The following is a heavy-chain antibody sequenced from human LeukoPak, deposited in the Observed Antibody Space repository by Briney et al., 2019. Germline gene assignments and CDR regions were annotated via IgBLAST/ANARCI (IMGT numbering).Heavy chain of an antibody. Sequence: PGGSLRLSCAASGFTLSRYSMNWVRQAPGKGLEWVSSISTSSSYIYYADSVKGRFTISRDNSKNTLYLQMNSLRAEDTAVYYCAKDLNPMIVPDAFDIWGQGTMVTVSS. J-gene: IGHJ3*02. D-gene: IGHD3-22*01. CDR2: ISTSSSYI. CDR3: AKDLNPMIVPDAFDI. V-gene: IGHV3-21*04. CDR1: GFTLSRYS.